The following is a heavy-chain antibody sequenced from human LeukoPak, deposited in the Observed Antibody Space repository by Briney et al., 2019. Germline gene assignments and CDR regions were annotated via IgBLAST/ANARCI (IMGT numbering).Heavy chain of an antibody. Sequence: GGSLRLSCAASGFTFSSFSMNWVRQAPGKGLEWVALIWYDGSNKYYADSVKGRFTISRDNSKNTLYLQMNSLRADDTAVYYCARDAFTIYDTGGGYFDYWGQGTLVTVSS. CDR2: IWYDGSNK. CDR3: ARDAFTIYDTGGGYFDY. J-gene: IGHJ4*02. CDR1: GFTFSSFS. D-gene: IGHD3-22*01. V-gene: IGHV3-33*08.